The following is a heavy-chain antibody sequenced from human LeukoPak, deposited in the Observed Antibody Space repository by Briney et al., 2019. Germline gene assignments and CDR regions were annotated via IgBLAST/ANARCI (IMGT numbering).Heavy chain of an antibody. J-gene: IGHJ6*02. CDR3: ARETEWLVETYYYYGMDV. V-gene: IGHV1-69*04. CDR1: GDTFSSYT. CDR2: IIPLLVIA. D-gene: IGHD6-19*01. Sequence: EASVKSSCKTSGDTFSSYTISWVRQAPGQRLVWMGNIIPLLVIANYAQKFQGRVTITADKSTSTAYMELSSLRSEDTAVYYCARETEWLVETYYYYGMDVWGQGTTVTVSS.